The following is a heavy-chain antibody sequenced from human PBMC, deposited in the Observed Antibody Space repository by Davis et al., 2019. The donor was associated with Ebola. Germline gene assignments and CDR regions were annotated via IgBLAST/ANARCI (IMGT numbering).Heavy chain of an antibody. CDR2: ISAYNGNT. Sequence: ASVKVSCKASGYTFTSYAISWVRQAPGQGLEWMGWISAYNGNTNYAQKLQGRVTMTTDTSTSTAYMELRSLRSDDTAVYYCARDSRITMVQGVIAYYYYGMDVWGQGTTVTVSS. CDR1: GYTFTSYA. V-gene: IGHV1-18*01. CDR3: ARDSRITMVQGVIAYYYYGMDV. J-gene: IGHJ6*02. D-gene: IGHD3-10*01.